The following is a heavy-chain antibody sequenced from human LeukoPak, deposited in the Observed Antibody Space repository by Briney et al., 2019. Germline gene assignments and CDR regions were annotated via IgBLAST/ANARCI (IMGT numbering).Heavy chain of an antibody. J-gene: IGHJ4*02. Sequence: ASVKVSCKASGYTFTGYYMHCGRQAPGQGLEWMGWINPNSCGTNYAQKFQGRVTMTRDTSISTAYMELSRLRSADTAVYYCARDYEKRFDYWGQGTLVTVSS. CDR1: GYTFTGYY. CDR2: INPNSCGT. CDR3: ARDYEKRFDY. D-gene: IGHD3-3*01. V-gene: IGHV1-2*02.